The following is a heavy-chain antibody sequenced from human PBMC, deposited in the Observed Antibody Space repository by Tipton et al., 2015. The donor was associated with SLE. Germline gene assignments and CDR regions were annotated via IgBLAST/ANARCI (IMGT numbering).Heavy chain of an antibody. CDR3: ARDGDYYMDA. J-gene: IGHJ6*03. CDR1: GFTFSSYG. Sequence: SLRLSCAASGFTFSSYGMHWVRQAPGKGLEWVAVISYDGSNKYYADSVKGRFTISRDNSKNTLSLQMNSLRADDTAVYYCARDGDYYMDAWGKGTTVTVSS. CDR2: ISYDGSNK. V-gene: IGHV3-30*19.